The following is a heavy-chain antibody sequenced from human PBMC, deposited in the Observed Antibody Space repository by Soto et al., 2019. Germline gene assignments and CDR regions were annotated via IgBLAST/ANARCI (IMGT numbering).Heavy chain of an antibody. Sequence: PSETLSLTCTVSGGSISSNYYYWGCIRQPPGKGLEWIGTIYNSGSTYYNPSLKSRVTISVDTSKNQFSLKLRSVTAADTAVYYCARRLTTVTPATIKAHYYGMDVWGQGATVTVSS. CDR3: ARRLTTVTPATIKAHYYGMDV. CDR1: GGSISSNYYY. J-gene: IGHJ6*02. D-gene: IGHD4-4*01. CDR2: IYNSGST. V-gene: IGHV4-39*01.